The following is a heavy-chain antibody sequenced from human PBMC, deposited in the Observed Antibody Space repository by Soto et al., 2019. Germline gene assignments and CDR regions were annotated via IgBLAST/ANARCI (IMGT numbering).Heavy chain of an antibody. V-gene: IGHV6-1*01. CDR3: AREVPYYDSSGYCSHFYGMDV. CDR2: TYYRPKWYN. J-gene: IGHJ6*02. CDR1: GDSVSRNSAA. D-gene: IGHD3-22*01. Sequence: SQTLSLTCAVSGDSVSRNSAAWNWIRQSPSRGLEWLGRTYYRPKWYNDYAVYVKSRISINPDTSKNQFSLQLNSVTPEDTAVYYCAREVPYYDSSGYCSHFYGMDVWGQGTTVTVSS.